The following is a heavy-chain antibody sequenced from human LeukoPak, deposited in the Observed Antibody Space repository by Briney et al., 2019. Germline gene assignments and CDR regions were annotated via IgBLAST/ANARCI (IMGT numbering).Heavy chain of an antibody. Sequence: SETLSLTCAVSGYSISSGYYWGRIRQPPGKGLEWIGSIYHSGSTYYNPSLKSRVTISVDTSKNQFSLKLSSVTAADTAVYYCARVGGVGYYYYMDVWGKGTTVTVSS. CDR2: IYHSGST. V-gene: IGHV4-38-2*01. CDR3: ARVGGVGYYYYMDV. D-gene: IGHD3-16*01. J-gene: IGHJ6*03. CDR1: GYSISSGYY.